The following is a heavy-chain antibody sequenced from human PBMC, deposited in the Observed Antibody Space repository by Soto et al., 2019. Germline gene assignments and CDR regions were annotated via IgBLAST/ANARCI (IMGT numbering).Heavy chain of an antibody. D-gene: IGHD6-19*01. CDR2: ISYDGSNK. Sequence: GGSLRLSCAASGFTFSSYGMHWVRQAPGKGLEWVAVISYDGSNKYYADSVKGRFTISRDNSKNTLYLQMNSLRAEDTAVYYCAKDGKQWQGLYYYYGMDVWGQGTKVTVSS. J-gene: IGHJ6*02. V-gene: IGHV3-30*18. CDR1: GFTFSSYG. CDR3: AKDGKQWQGLYYYYGMDV.